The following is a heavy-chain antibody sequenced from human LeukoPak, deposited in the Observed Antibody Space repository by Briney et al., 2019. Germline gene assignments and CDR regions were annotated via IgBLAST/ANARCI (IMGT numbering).Heavy chain of an antibody. CDR3: VRGFDY. V-gene: IGHV3-74*01. CDR1: GFTFSTDW. J-gene: IGHJ4*02. Sequence: GGSLRLSCAASGFTFSTDWMVWVRQAPGKGLVWVSSINPDGSTTRYADSVKGRFTISRDNAKNTLYLQMNSLRPEDTAAYYCVRGFDYWGQGTLVTVSS. CDR2: INPDGSTT.